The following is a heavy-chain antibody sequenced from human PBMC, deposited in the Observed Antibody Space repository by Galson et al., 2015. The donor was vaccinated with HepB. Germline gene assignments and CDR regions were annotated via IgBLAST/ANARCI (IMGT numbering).Heavy chain of an antibody. CDR1: GFTFSSSD. CDR3: ARGSASGYYYYMDV. D-gene: IGHD3-10*01. Sequence: SLRLSCAASGFTFSSSDMNWVRQAPGKGLEWVTAIGTTGDAYYPGYVKGLFTISTENAKNSLYLQMHSLRAGDTAVYYCARGSASGYYYYMDVWGKGTTVTVSS. V-gene: IGHV3-13*01. CDR2: IGTTGDA. J-gene: IGHJ6*03.